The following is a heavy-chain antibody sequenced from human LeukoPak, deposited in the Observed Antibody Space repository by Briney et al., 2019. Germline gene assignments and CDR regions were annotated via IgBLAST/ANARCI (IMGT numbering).Heavy chain of an antibody. CDR2: ISGSDGST. CDR3: VKGGWLDD. J-gene: IGHJ4*02. D-gene: IGHD2-15*01. V-gene: IGHV3-23*01. CDR1: GFSFNTFD. Sequence: SLRLTCAASGFSFNTFDMSWVRQAPGRGLEWVSFISGSDGSTQYANSVKGRVTISRDNFNNLLYLDMHSLRGDDTAIYYCVKGGWLDDYGQRTLVTVSS.